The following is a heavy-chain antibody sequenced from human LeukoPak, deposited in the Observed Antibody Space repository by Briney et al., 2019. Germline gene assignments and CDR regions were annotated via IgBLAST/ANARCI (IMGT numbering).Heavy chain of an antibody. Sequence: SETLSLTCTVSGGSISSYYWNWIRQPPGKGLEWIGYIYYSGSTNYNPSLKSRVTISVDTSKNQFSLKLSSVTAADTAVYYCASYWGGRFDYWGQGTPVTVSS. CDR2: IYYSGST. J-gene: IGHJ4*02. CDR3: ASYWGGRFDY. D-gene: IGHD7-27*01. V-gene: IGHV4-59*01. CDR1: GGSISSYY.